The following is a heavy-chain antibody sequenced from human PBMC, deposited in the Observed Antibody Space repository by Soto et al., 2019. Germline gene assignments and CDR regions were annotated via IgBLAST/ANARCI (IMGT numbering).Heavy chain of an antibody. D-gene: IGHD2-2*01. CDR3: ATAFRCSSTSCYAFSYWFDP. V-gene: IGHV1-24*01. CDR1: GYTLTELS. Sequence: GASVKVSCKVSGYTLTELSMHWVRQAPGKGLEWMGGFDPEDGETIYAQKFQGRVTMTEDTSTDTAYMELSSLRSEDTAVYYCATAFRCSSTSCYAFSYWFDPWGQGTLVTVSS. CDR2: FDPEDGET. J-gene: IGHJ5*02.